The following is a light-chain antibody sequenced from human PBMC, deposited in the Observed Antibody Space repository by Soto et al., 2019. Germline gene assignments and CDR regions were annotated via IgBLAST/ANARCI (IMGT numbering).Light chain of an antibody. J-gene: IGLJ2*01. CDR3: SSYTRNSTLV. CDR2: EVS. CDR1: SSDVGGYNY. V-gene: IGLV2-14*01. Sequence: QSALTQPASVSGSPGQSITISCTGTSSDVGGYNYVSWYQQHPGKAPKLMIYEVSNRPSGVSNRFSGSKSGNTASLTISGLQAEDEADYYCSSYTRNSTLVFGGGTKRPS.